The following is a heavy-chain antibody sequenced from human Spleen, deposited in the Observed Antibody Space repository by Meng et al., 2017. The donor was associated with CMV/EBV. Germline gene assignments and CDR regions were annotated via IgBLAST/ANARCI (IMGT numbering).Heavy chain of an antibody. CDR1: GYTFPNFD. Sequence: ASVKVSCKASGYTFPNFDINWVRQAPGQGLEWMGWVNPDNGHTGYAQKFQGRVTITRDNAIATAYLELSSLRSEDTAVYYCARAQHQQLVLVYGMDVWGQGTTVTVSS. D-gene: IGHD6-13*01. V-gene: IGHV1-8*03. CDR3: ARAQHQQLVLVYGMDV. CDR2: VNPDNGHT. J-gene: IGHJ6*02.